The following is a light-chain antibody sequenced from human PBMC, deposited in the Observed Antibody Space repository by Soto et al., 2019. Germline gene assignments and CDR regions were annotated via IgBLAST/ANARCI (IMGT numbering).Light chain of an antibody. CDR2: DVS. Sequence: QSALTQPASVSGSPGQSMTISCTGTSSDVGGYNYVSWYQQHPGKNHKLMVYDVSNRPSGVSNRFSGSKSGNTASLTISGHQAEDEAEYYCRSYTSSSTLHKFFGPGTKFTVL. CDR1: SSDVGGYNY. CDR3: RSYTSSSTLHKF. J-gene: IGLJ1*01. V-gene: IGLV2-14*01.